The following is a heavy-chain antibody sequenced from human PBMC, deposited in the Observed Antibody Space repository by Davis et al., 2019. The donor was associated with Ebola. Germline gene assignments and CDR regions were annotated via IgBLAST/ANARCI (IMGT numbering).Heavy chain of an antibody. V-gene: IGHV4-4*02. CDR2: IYHSGST. D-gene: IGHD6-13*01. CDR3: ARDPIDIAAAGTQHYYYYGMDV. J-gene: IGHJ6*04. CDR1: GGSISSSNW. Sequence: PSDTLSLTCAVSGGSISSSNWWSWVRQPPGKGLEWIGEIYHSGSTNYNPSLKSRVTISVDKSKNQFSLKLSSVTGADTAVYYCARDPIDIAAAGTQHYYYYGMDVWGKGTTVTVAS.